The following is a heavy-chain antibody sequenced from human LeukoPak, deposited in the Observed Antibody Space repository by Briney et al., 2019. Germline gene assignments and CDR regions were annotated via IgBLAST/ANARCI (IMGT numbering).Heavy chain of an antibody. Sequence: SVKVSCKASGGTFSSHTISWVRQAPGQGLEWMGRIIPILGIANYAQKFQGRVTITADKSTSTAYMELSSLRSEDTAVYYCARPEASIAAPGQTAPFDYWGQGTLVTVSS. CDR1: GGTFSSHT. V-gene: IGHV1-69*02. D-gene: IGHD6-6*01. CDR3: ARPEASIAAPGQTAPFDY. CDR2: IIPILGIA. J-gene: IGHJ4*02.